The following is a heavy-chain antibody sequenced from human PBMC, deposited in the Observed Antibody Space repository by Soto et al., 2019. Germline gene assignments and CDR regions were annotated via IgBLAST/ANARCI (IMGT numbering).Heavy chain of an antibody. CDR3: AKGRGGSPPYYYGMDV. CDR1: GFTFSDYG. D-gene: IGHD6-25*01. CDR2: ISYDGSNK. V-gene: IGHV3-30*18. J-gene: IGHJ6*02. Sequence: QVQLVESGGGVVQPGRSLRLSCAASGFTFSDYGMHWVRQAPGKGLEWVAVISYDGSNKNYADSVKGRFTISRDNSKNTLYLQMSSLRAEDTGVYYCAKGRGGSPPYYYGMDVWGQGTTVTVSS.